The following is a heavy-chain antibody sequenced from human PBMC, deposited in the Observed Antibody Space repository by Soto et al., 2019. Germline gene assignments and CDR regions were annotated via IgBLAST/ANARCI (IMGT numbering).Heavy chain of an antibody. CDR3: ARGPTEVRFLEWFLRLEP. V-gene: IGHV4-34*01. J-gene: IGHJ4*02. CDR2: INHSGST. D-gene: IGHD3-3*01. Sequence: PSETLSLTCAVYSGSFSGYYWSWIRQPPGKGLEWIGEINHSGSTNYNPSLKSRVTISVDTSKNQFSLKLSSVTAADTAVYYCARGPTEVRFLEWFLRLEPWGKGALVTVFS. CDR1: SGSFSGYY.